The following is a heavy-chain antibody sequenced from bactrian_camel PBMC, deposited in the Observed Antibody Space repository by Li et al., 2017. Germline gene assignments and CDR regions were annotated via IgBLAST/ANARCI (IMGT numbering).Heavy chain of an antibody. V-gene: IGHV3S1*01. CDR1: GYHRKRNC. D-gene: IGHD3*01. J-gene: IGHJ4*01. Sequence: HVQLVESGGGLVEVGGSLRLSCVTSGYHRKRNCIGWFREAPGKEREGIAAVYIGGDNTYVADSVKGRFTVSHDYGKNTLYLQMNSLKPEDTAMYYCAAGFNGRKCLRSRLFADVDYQGQGTQVTVS. CDR3: AAGFNGRKCLRSRLFADVDY. CDR2: VYIGGDNT.